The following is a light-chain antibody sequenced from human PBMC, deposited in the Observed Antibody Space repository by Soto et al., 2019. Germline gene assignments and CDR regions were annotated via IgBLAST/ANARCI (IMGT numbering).Light chain of an antibody. CDR2: GAS. J-gene: IGKJ4*01. Sequence: EIVLTQSPGTLSLSPGERATLSCRASQSGSVSSLAWYQQKPGQAPRLLISGASRRATGIPDRFSGSGSGTDFTLTISSLEPEDFAVYYCQQYGKSPLTFGGGTKVEIK. V-gene: IGKV3-20*01. CDR3: QQYGKSPLT. CDR1: QSGSVSS.